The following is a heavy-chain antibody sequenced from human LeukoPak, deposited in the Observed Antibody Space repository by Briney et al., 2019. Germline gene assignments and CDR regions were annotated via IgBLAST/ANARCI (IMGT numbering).Heavy chain of an antibody. V-gene: IGHV3-23*01. CDR1: GFTFSSYA. Sequence: GGSLRLSCAASGFTFSSYAMRWARQAPGKGLEWVSALSGSGGSTYYADSVKGRITISRDNSKNTLYLQMNSLRAEDPAVYYCAKLYSSGWYMFDYWGKGTLVTVSS. J-gene: IGHJ4*02. CDR3: AKLYSSGWYMFDY. D-gene: IGHD6-19*01. CDR2: LSGSGGST.